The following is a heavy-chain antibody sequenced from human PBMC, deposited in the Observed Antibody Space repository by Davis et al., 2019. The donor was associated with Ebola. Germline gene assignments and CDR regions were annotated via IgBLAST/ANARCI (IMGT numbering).Heavy chain of an antibody. V-gene: IGHV4-59*01. CDR3: ARTQGYCSGGSCYGGDFDY. J-gene: IGHJ4*02. Sequence: MPSENLSLTCTVSGGSISSYYWSWIRQPPGKGLEWIGYIYSGSTNYNPSLKSRVTISVDTSKNQFSLKLTSVTAADTAVYYCARTQGYCSGGSCYGGDFDYWGQGTLVTVSS. CDR1: GGSISSYY. D-gene: IGHD2-15*01. CDR2: IYSGST.